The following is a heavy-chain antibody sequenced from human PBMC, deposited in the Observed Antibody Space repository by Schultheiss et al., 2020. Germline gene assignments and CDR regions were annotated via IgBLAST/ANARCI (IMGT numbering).Heavy chain of an antibody. Sequence: WGSLRLSCAASGFTFSSYAMHWVRQAPGKGLEYVSAISSNGGSTYYANSVKGRFTISRDNSKNTLYLQMGSLRAEDMAVYYCARGMATALDYWGQGTLVTVAS. CDR3: ARGMATALDY. CDR2: ISSNGGST. D-gene: IGHD5-24*01. V-gene: IGHV3-64*01. CDR1: GFTFSSYA. J-gene: IGHJ4*02.